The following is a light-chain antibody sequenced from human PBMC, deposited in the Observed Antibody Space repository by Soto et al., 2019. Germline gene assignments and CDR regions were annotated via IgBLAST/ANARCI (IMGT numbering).Light chain of an antibody. V-gene: IGLV1-44*01. CDR3: TSYTRDTALV. CDR1: SSNIEGNT. J-gene: IGLJ1*01. Sequence: QSALTQPPSLSGTPGQSVTISCSGSSSNIEGNTVHWYQHLPGTAPKLLIYIDHNRPSGIPDRFSGSKSGTSASLAISGLQAEDEADYHCTSYTRDTALVFGTGTKLTVL. CDR2: IDH.